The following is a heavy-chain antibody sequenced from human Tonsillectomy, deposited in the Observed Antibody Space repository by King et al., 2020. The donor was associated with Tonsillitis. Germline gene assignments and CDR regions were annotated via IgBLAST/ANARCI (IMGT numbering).Heavy chain of an antibody. J-gene: IGHJ4*02. Sequence: QLQESGPGLVKPSETLSLTCTVSGGSISSYYWSWIRQPPGKGLEWIGYISYSGSTNYNPSLKSRVTISVDTSKNQFSLKLSSVTAADTAVYYCARRSGGSYERWGQGTLATVSS. CDR1: GGSISSYY. CDR2: ISYSGST. CDR3: ARRSGGSYER. D-gene: IGHD1-26*01. V-gene: IGHV4-59*08.